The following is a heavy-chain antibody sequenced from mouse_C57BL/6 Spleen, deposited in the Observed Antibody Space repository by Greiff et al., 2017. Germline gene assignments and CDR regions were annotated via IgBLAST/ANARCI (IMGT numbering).Heavy chain of an antibody. J-gene: IGHJ4*01. CDR1: GFTFNTYA. CDR3: VREEYPYCAMDY. Sequence: EVQGVESGGGLVQPKGSLKLSCAASGFTFNTYAMHWVRQAPGKGLEWVARISSKSSNYATYYADSVKDRFTISRDDSQSMLYLQMNNLKTDDTAMYYCVREEYPYCAMDYWGQGTSVTVSS. V-gene: IGHV10-3*01. CDR2: ISSKSSNYAT. D-gene: IGHD5-2*01.